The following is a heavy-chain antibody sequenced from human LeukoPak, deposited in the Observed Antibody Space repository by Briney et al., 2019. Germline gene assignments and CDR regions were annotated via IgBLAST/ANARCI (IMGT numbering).Heavy chain of an antibody. CDR2: IIPILGIA. D-gene: IGHD1-26*01. CDR1: GGTFISYA. CDR3: ASSGSYYGPDAFDI. Sequence: GASVKVSCKASGGTFISYAISWVRQAPGQGLEWMGRIIPILGIANYAQKFQGRVTITADKSTSTAYMELSSLRSEDTAVYYCASSGSYYGPDAFDIWGQGTMVTVSS. V-gene: IGHV1-69*04. J-gene: IGHJ3*02.